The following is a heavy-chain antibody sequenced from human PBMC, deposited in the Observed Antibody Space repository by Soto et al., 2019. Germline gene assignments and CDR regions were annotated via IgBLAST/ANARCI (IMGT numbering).Heavy chain of an antibody. J-gene: IGHJ4*02. Sequence: ASETLSLTCTVSGDSLSSSDYYWGWIRQPPGKGLEWIGTIYHSGTTYYNPSLESRLTMSIDTSKNQFSLKLTSVIAADSAVYFCAGRPPPASKIFDWWGPGTLVTVSS. V-gene: IGHV4-39*01. D-gene: IGHD2-2*01. CDR3: AGRPPPASKIFDW. CDR1: GDSLSSSDYY. CDR2: IYHSGTT.